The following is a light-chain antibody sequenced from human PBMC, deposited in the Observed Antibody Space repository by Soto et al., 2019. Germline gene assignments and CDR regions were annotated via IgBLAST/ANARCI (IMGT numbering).Light chain of an antibody. CDR2: DVS. CDR1: SSDVGGYNY. CDR3: SSYTSRSTAV. J-gene: IGLJ7*01. V-gene: IGLV2-14*01. Sequence: QSALTQPASVSGSPGQSITISCTGTSSDVGGYNYVSWYQQHPGKAPKLMIYDVSNRPSGVSNRFSGSKSGNTASLTISGLKAEDEADYYCSSYTSRSTAVFGGGTKLTVL.